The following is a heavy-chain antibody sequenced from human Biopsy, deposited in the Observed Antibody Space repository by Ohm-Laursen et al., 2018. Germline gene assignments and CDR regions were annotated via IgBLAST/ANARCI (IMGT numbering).Heavy chain of an antibody. CDR2: ISHTGYT. V-gene: IGHV4-59*11. CDR1: GGSFTGHY. CDR3: ARGSNEYGGLYFPH. Sequence: TLSLTCTVSGGSFTGHYWTWIRQPPGKGLEWIGHISHTGYTSYKSSLKSRVTISLDTSRKHFSLRLTSLAAADTAVYYCARGSNEYGGLYFPHWGQGTLVTVTS. D-gene: IGHD4-23*01. J-gene: IGHJ1*01.